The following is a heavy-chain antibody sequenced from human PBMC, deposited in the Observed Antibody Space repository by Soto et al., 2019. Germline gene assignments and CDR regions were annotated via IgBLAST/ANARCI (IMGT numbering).Heavy chain of an antibody. J-gene: IGHJ4*02. V-gene: IGHV3-7*03. CDR2: INPDGFRK. Sequence: PGGSLRLSCAAAGFNLNTYWMSWVRQAPGQGLEWVASINPDGFRKYFAESVKGRFTISRDSADNSPYLQMLRPRAEESAVYYCATWESSDWSLGVWGQGTLVTVSS. CDR1: GFNLNTYW. CDR3: ATWESSDWSLGV. D-gene: IGHD3-9*01.